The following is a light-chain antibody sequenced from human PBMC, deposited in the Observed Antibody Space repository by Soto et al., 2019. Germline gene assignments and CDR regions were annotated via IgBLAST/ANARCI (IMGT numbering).Light chain of an antibody. CDR2: KAS. CDR3: QQYNSYPIT. CDR1: QSISSW. Sequence: DIQMTQSPSTLSASVGDRVTITCRASQSISSWLAWYQQKPGKAPKLLIYKASSLESGVPSRFSGSGSGTEFTLTIISLQPDDFATHYCQQYNSYPITFGQGTRLEIK. V-gene: IGKV1-5*03. J-gene: IGKJ5*01.